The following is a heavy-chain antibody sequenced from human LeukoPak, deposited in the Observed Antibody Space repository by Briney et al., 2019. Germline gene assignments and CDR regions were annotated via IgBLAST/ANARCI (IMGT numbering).Heavy chain of an antibody. CDR3: ARLQGPRRAGYYYMDV. Sequence: PSETLSLTCTVSGGSISSTTHYWGWIRQPPGKGLEWIGSIYYSGSTYYNPSLKSRVTTSVDTSKNQFSLKLNSVTAADTAVYYCARLQGPRRAGYYYMDVWGKGTTVTISS. J-gene: IGHJ6*03. V-gene: IGHV4-39*01. CDR1: GGSISSTTHY. CDR2: IYYSGST.